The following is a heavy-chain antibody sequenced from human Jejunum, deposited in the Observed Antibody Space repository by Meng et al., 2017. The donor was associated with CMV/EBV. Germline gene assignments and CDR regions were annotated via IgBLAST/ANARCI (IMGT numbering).Heavy chain of an antibody. V-gene: IGHV4-30-4*08. CDR1: SFRRVDYF. J-gene: IGHJ5*02. CDR2: IYYSGRT. D-gene: IGHD2-2*01. CDR3: ARTQDCSSTSCYTGFDP. Sequence: SFRRVDYFWRWLRQPPGKGLEWMGFIYYSGRTYYNPSLASRLTISVDTSNNQFSLTLSSVTAADTAVYYCARTQDCSSTSCYTGFDPWGQGTLVTVSS.